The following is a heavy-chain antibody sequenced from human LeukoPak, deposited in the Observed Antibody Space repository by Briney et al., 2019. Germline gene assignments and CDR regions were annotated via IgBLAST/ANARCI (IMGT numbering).Heavy chain of an antibody. CDR1: GGSISSSSYY. CDR3: AREKSGRAYTNFTPTGVYGDYYYYYMDV. D-gene: IGHD4-11*01. V-gene: IGHV4-39*07. CDR2: IYYSGRT. J-gene: IGHJ6*03. Sequence: SETLSLTCTVSGGSISSSSYYWGWIRQPPGKGLEWTGSIYYSGRTYDIPSLKSRVTISVDTSKNQFSLKLSSVTAADTAVYYCAREKSGRAYTNFTPTGVYGDYYYYYMDVWGKGTTVTISS.